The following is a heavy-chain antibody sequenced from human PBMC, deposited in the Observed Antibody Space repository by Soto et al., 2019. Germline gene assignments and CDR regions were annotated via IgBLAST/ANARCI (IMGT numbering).Heavy chain of an antibody. CDR2: INHSGST. Sequence: SSETLSLTCAVYGGSFSGCYWSWIRQPPGKGLEWIGEINHSGSTNYNPSLKSRVTIPVDTSKNQFSLKLSSVTAADTAVYYCARVGIAAAATKPYNWFDPWGQGTLVTVSS. J-gene: IGHJ5*02. CDR3: ARVGIAAAATKPYNWFDP. D-gene: IGHD6-13*01. V-gene: IGHV4-34*01. CDR1: GGSFSGCY.